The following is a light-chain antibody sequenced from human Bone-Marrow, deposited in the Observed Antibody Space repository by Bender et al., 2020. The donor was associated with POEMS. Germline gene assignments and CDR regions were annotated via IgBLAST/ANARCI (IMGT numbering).Light chain of an antibody. J-gene: IGLJ2*01. Sequence: QSALTQPPSASGSPGQSVTISCTGTSSDVGGYNYVSWYQQHPGKAPKFMIYEVSKRPSGVPDRFSGSKSDNTASLTVSGLQAEDEADYYCCSYAASDSYIFGGGTKLTVL. CDR2: EVS. CDR1: SSDVGGYNY. CDR3: CSYAASDSYI. V-gene: IGLV2-8*01.